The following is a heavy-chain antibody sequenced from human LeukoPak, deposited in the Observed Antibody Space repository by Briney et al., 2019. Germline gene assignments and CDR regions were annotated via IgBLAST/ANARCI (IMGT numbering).Heavy chain of an antibody. CDR3: ARLRGFCSGGSCYYFDY. CDR1: GYSISSSYY. CDR2: IYYSGST. V-gene: IGHV4-61*01. J-gene: IGHJ4*02. D-gene: IGHD2-15*01. Sequence: SETLSLTCSVSGYSISSSYYWSWIRQPPGKGLEWIGYIYYSGSTNYNPSLKSRVTISVDTSKNQFSPKLSSVTAADTAVYYCARLRGFCSGGSCYYFDYWGQGTLVTVSS.